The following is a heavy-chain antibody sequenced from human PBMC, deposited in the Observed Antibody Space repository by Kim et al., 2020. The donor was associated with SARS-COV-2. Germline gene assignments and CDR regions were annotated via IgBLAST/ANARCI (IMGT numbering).Heavy chain of an antibody. D-gene: IGHD2-2*01. Sequence: GGSLRLSCAASGFTFDDYAMHWVRQAPGKGLEWVSGISWNSGSIGYADSVKGRFTISRDNAKNSLYLQMNSLRAEDTALYYCAKAPHYCSSTSCYPDYWG. CDR3: AKAPHYCSSTSCYPDY. CDR1: GFTFDDYA. J-gene: IGHJ4*01. CDR2: ISWNSGSI. V-gene: IGHV3-9*01.